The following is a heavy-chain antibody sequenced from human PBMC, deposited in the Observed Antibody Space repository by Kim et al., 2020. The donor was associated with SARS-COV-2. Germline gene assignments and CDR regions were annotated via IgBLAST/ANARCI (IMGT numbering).Heavy chain of an antibody. CDR2: INTDGSTT. D-gene: IGHD6-6*01. CDR1: GFTFSSYW. Sequence: GGSLRLSCAASGFTFSSYWMHWVRQAPGKGLVWVSRINTDGSTTTYADSVKGRFTISRDNAKNTLYLQMNSLSAEDTAVYYCARGLVGPYYFDYWGRGTLVPASS. V-gene: IGHV3-74*01. CDR3: ARGLVGPYYFDY. J-gene: IGHJ4*02.